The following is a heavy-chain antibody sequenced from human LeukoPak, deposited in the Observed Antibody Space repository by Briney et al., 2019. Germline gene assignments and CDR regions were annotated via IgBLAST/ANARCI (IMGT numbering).Heavy chain of an antibody. V-gene: IGHV3-30-3*01. D-gene: IGHD3-16*01. J-gene: IGHJ4*02. Sequence: GGSLRLSCAAPGFTFSSYAMGWVRQAPGKGLEGVAVISYDGSNKYYADSVTGRFTISRDNSKNTLYLQMNSLRAEDTAVYYCPRDVYAYDYWGQGTLVTVSS. CDR1: GFTFSSYA. CDR3: PRDVYAYDY. CDR2: ISYDGSNK.